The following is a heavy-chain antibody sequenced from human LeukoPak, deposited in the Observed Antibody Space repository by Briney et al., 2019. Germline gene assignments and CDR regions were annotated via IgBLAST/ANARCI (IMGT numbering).Heavy chain of an antibody. Sequence: PGRSLRLSCAASGFTFDDYAMHWVRQAPGKGLEWVSGISWNSGSIGYADSVKGRFTISRDNAKNSLYLQMNSLRAEDTALYYCAKDINYDSSGYQVPNAFDIWGQGTMVTVSS. J-gene: IGHJ3*02. CDR1: GFTFDDYA. CDR2: ISWNSGSI. D-gene: IGHD3-22*01. CDR3: AKDINYDSSGYQVPNAFDI. V-gene: IGHV3-9*01.